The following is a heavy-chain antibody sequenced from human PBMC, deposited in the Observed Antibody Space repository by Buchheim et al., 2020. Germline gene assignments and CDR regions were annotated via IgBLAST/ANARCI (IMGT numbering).Heavy chain of an antibody. CDR3: ARVRRSSWYGGGPFDY. J-gene: IGHJ4*02. D-gene: IGHD6-13*01. CDR2: INHSGST. V-gene: IGHV4-34*01. CDR1: GGSFSGYY. Sequence: QVQLQQWGAGLLKPSETLSLTCAVYGGSFSGYYWSWIRQPPGKGLEWIGEINHSGSTNYNPSLKSRVTISVDTSKNQFSLKLSSVTAADTAVYYCARVRRSSWYGGGPFDYWGQGTL.